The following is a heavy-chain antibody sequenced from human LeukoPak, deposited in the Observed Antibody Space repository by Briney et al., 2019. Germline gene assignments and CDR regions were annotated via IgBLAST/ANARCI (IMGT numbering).Heavy chain of an antibody. CDR3: ARGNNYAGDV. Sequence: GGSLRLSCAASGFTFSSYWMPWVRQAPGKGLVWVSRIPNDGRTTNYADSVKGRFTISRDNAKYTLYLQMNSLRAEDTAVYYCARGNNYAGDVWGQGTTVTVSS. CDR2: IPNDGRTT. CDR1: GFTFSSYW. J-gene: IGHJ6*02. V-gene: IGHV3-74*01. D-gene: IGHD4-11*01.